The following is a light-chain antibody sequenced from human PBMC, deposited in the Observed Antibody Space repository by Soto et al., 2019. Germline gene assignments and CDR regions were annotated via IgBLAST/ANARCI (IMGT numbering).Light chain of an antibody. Sequence: DIQMTQSPSSLSASVGDRVTITCRTAQSIGTYLNWYQQTPGKAPKLLIKAAATLQSGVPSRFSGSGSGTDFTLTIMGLQPEDFATYYCQQSFSVPKFGQWTKVEIK. V-gene: IGKV1-39*01. CDR1: QSIGTY. CDR2: AAA. J-gene: IGKJ1*01. CDR3: QQSFSVPK.